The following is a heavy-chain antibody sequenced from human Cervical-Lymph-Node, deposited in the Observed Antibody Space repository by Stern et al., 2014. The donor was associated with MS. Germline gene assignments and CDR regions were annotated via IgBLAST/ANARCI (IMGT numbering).Heavy chain of an antibody. J-gene: IGHJ6*02. V-gene: IGHV1-24*01. Sequence: VQLVESGAEVMKPGASVKVSCKVSGYTLSEISMHWVRQAPGKGLEWMGGFDPEHGETHYAQKFQGRVTMAEDRSTDTAYMELSGLRSEDTAVYYCAAHRGRVTYYYGMDVWGQGTTVTVSS. D-gene: IGHD2-21*02. CDR2: FDPEHGET. CDR3: AAHRGRVTYYYGMDV. CDR1: GYTLSEIS.